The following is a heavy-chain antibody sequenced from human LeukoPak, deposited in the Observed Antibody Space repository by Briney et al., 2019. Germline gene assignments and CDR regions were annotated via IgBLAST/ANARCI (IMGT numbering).Heavy chain of an antibody. CDR3: AKDNRSVVGRATVTSSYYYYGMDV. J-gene: IGHJ6*02. V-gene: IGHV3-23*01. D-gene: IGHD4-11*01. Sequence: PGGSLRLSCAASGFTFSSYAMSWVRQAPGKGLEWVSAISGSGGSTYYADSVKGRFTISRDNSKNTLYLQMNSLRAEDTAVYYCAKDNRSVVGRATVTSSYYYYGMDVWGQGTTVTASS. CDR1: GFTFSSYA. CDR2: ISGSGGST.